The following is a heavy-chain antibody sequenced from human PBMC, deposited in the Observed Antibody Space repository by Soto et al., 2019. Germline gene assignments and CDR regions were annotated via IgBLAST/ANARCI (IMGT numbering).Heavy chain of an antibody. CDR3: ARGRIVVVPAAIDY. CDR2: INHSGST. Sequence: SETLSLTCAVYGGSFSGYYWSRIRQPPGKGLEWIGEINHSGSTNYNPSLKSRVTISVDTSKNQFSLKLSSVTAADTAVYYCARGRIVVVPAAIDYWGQGTRVTVSS. CDR1: GGSFSGYY. D-gene: IGHD2-2*01. V-gene: IGHV4-34*01. J-gene: IGHJ4*02.